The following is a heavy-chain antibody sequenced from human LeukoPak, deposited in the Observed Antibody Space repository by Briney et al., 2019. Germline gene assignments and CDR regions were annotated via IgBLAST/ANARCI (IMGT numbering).Heavy chain of an antibody. V-gene: IGHV1-2*02. D-gene: IGHD3-22*01. Sequence: ASVKVSCKASGYTFTGYYMHWVRQAPGQGLEWMGWINPNSGGTNYAQKFQGRVTMTRDTSISTAYMELSRLRSDDTAVYYCARDGAPNYYDSSGYLLAFDIWGLGTMVTVSS. CDR3: ARDGAPNYYDSSGYLLAFDI. J-gene: IGHJ3*02. CDR2: INPNSGGT. CDR1: GYTFTGYY.